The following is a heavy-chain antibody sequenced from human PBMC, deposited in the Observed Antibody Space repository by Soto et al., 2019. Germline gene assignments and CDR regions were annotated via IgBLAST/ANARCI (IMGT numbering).Heavy chain of an antibody. CDR2: IIPIFGTA. Sequence: QGLEWMGGIIPIFGTANYAQKFQGRVTITADESTSTAYMELSSLRSEDTAVYYCARRGREGWNPDAFDIWGKGTMVTVSS. V-gene: IGHV1-69*01. J-gene: IGHJ3*02. CDR3: ARRGREGWNPDAFDI. D-gene: IGHD1-1*01.